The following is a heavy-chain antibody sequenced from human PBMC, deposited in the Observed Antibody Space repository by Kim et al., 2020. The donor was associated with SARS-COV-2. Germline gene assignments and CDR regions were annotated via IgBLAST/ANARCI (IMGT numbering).Heavy chain of an antibody. Sequence: EQKFQGRVTMTRDTSTSTVYMELSSLRSEDTAVYYCARALVAARTLPDYWGQGTLVTVSS. D-gene: IGHD2-15*01. V-gene: IGHV1-46*01. CDR3: ARALVAARTLPDY. J-gene: IGHJ4*02.